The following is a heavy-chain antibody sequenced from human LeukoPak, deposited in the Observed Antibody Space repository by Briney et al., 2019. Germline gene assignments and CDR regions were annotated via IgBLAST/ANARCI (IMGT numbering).Heavy chain of an antibody. D-gene: IGHD2-2*01. CDR3: ARQPAAAYYYYYYGMDV. CDR1: GFTFSSYW. V-gene: IGHV3-7*01. Sequence: GGSLRLSCAASGFTFSSYWMSWVRQAPGKGLEWVANIKQDGSEKYYVDSVKGRFTISRDNAKNSLYLQMNSLRAEDTAVYYCARQPAAAYYYYYYGMDVWGQGTTVTVSS. CDR2: IKQDGSEK. J-gene: IGHJ6*02.